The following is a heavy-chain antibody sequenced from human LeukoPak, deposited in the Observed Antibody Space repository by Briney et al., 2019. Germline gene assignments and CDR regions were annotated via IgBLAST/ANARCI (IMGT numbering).Heavy chain of an antibody. CDR1: GFTFSSYG. Sequence: HTGGSLRLSCAASGFTFSSYGMHWVRQAPGKGLEWVAVIWYDGNNKYYADSVKGRFTISRDNSKNTLYLQMNSLRAEDTAVYYCARAYYYGSGSPMGYWGQGTLLTVSS. CDR2: IWYDGNNK. D-gene: IGHD3-10*01. CDR3: ARAYYYGSGSPMGY. V-gene: IGHV3-33*01. J-gene: IGHJ4*02.